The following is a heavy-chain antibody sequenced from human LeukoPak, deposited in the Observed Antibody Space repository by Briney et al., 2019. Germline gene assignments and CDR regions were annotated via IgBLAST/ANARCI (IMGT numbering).Heavy chain of an antibody. CDR3: AKFSGSSGYYEDFDY. J-gene: IGHJ4*02. Sequence: PGGSLRLSXAASGFTFRSYAMSWVRQAPGKGLEWVSGISGSGGKTYYADSVKGRFTISRDNSKNTLYLQMDSLRAEDTAIYYCAKFSGSSGYYEDFDYWGQGTLVTVSS. D-gene: IGHD3-22*01. CDR2: ISGSGGKT. CDR1: GFTFRSYA. V-gene: IGHV3-23*01.